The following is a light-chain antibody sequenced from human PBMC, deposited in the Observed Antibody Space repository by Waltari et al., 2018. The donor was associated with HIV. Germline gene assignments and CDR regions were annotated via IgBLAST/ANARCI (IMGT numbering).Light chain of an antibody. CDR1: SSDLINYNY. J-gene: IGLJ1*01. V-gene: IGLV2-8*01. CDR3: SSYAGSDNPYV. CDR2: EVT. Sequence: QSALTQPPSASGSPGQSVTISCTGTSSDLINYNYVSWYQQYPGKAPKLIIFEVTKRPSGVPDRFSGSKSGDTASLTVSGLQAEDEADYYGSSYAGSDNPYVFGSGTKVTVL.